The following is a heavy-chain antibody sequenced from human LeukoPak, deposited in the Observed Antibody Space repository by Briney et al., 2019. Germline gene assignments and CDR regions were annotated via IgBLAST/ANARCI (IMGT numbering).Heavy chain of an antibody. Sequence: SETLSLTCAVYGGSFSGYYWSWIRQPPGKGLEWIGEINHSGSTNYNPPLKSRVTISVDTSKNQFSLKLSSVTAADTAVYYCARVAKPRITMVRGVPKHYGMDVWGQGTTVTVSS. J-gene: IGHJ6*02. V-gene: IGHV4-34*01. CDR1: GGSFSGYY. D-gene: IGHD3-10*01. CDR3: ARVAKPRITMVRGVPKHYGMDV. CDR2: INHSGST.